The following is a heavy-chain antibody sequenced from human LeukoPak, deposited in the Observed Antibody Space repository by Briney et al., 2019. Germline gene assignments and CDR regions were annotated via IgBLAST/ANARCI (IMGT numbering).Heavy chain of an antibody. D-gene: IGHD5-18*01. V-gene: IGHV4-59*01. CDR1: GGSISSYY. CDR2: IYYSGST. CDR3: ARDGYSYGYGAFDI. J-gene: IGHJ3*02. Sequence: SETLSLTCTVSGGSISSYYWSSIRQPPGKGLEWIGYIYYSGSTYYNPSLKSRVTISVDTSKNQFSLKLSSVTTADTAVNYCARDGYSYGYGAFDIWGQGTMVTVSS.